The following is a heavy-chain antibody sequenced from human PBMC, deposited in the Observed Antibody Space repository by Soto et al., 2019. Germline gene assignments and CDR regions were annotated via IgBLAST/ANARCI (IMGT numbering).Heavy chain of an antibody. J-gene: IGHJ4*02. V-gene: IGHV3-30*18. CDR1: GFIFSNNG. Sequence: QVQLVESGGGVVKPGKSLRLSCAASGFIFSNNGMHWVGQAPAKGLEWVALISFDGKNRNYADSVKGRFTIYRDNPKNTLYLEMNSLRPEDTAFYYCAKRGGVVGGSEHPFFEYWGQGTLVTVSS. CDR3: AKRGGVVGGSEHPFFEY. D-gene: IGHD2-15*01. CDR2: ISFDGKNR.